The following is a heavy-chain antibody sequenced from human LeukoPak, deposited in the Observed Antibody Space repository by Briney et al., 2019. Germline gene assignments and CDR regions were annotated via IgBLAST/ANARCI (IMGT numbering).Heavy chain of an antibody. V-gene: IGHV3-21*01. D-gene: IGHD2/OR15-2a*01. CDR1: GFTFSSYS. CDR2: ISSSSSYI. CDR3: ARDTPDPFYVDWFDP. J-gene: IGHJ5*02. Sequence: PGGSLRLSCAASGFTFSSYSMNWVRQAPGKGLEWVSSISSSSSYIYYADSVKGRFTISRDNAKNSLYLQMNSLRAEDTAVYYCARDTPDPFYVDWFDPWGQGTLVTVSS.